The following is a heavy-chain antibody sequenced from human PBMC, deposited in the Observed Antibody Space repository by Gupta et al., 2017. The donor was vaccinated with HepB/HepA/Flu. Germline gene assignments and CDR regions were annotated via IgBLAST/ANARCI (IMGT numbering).Heavy chain of an antibody. CDR1: GFPFRSYS. D-gene: IGHD4-11*01. V-gene: IGHV3-21*01. CDR2: IISSSSYR. Sequence: VQLLESGGGLVKPGGSLRLSCAASGFPFRSYSMNCVRQAPGEGLEWVSSIISSSSYRYYADSVKGRFTISRDNAKNSLYLQMNSLRAEDTAVYYCASRINDYSNSHFDYWGQGTLVTVSS. CDR3: ASRINDYSNSHFDY. J-gene: IGHJ4*02.